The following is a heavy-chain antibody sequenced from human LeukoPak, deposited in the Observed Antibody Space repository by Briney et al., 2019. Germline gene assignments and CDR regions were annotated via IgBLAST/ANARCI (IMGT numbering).Heavy chain of an antibody. D-gene: IGHD2-15*01. CDR1: GGSISSYY. J-gene: IGHJ5*02. CDR3: ARGGVGDCSGGSCYFWFDP. Sequence: PSETLSLTCTVSGGSISSYYWSWIRQPPGKGLDWIGYIYYSGSTNYNPSLKSRVTISVDTSKNQFSLKLSSVTAADTAVYYCARGGVGDCSGGSCYFWFDPWGQGTLVTVSS. V-gene: IGHV4-59*13. CDR2: IYYSGST.